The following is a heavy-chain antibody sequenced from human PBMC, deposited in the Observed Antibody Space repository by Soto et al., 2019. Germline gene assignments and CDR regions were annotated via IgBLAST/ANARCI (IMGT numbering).Heavy chain of an antibody. CDR1: GGSFSGYY. V-gene: IGHV4-34*01. CDR2: INHSGST. Sequence: QVQLQQWGAGLLKPSETLSLTCAVYGGSFSGYYWSWIRQPPGKGLEWIGEINHSGSTNYNPSLKRRVTISVATSKNQFSLKLSSVTAADTAVYYCARGAGCSSTSCYYYYYYMDVWGKGTTVTVSS. CDR3: ARGAGCSSTSCYYYYYYMDV. D-gene: IGHD2-2*01. J-gene: IGHJ6*03.